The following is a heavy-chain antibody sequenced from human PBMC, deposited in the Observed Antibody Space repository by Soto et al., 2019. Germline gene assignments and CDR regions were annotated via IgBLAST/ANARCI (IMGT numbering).Heavy chain of an antibody. CDR2: IYYTGGT. Sequence: SETLSLTCRVSGDAMTRYYLSWIRQPPGKGLEWIGYIYYTGGTMYNPSLKTRVTMSVDSSKNQLSLKLNSVSAADTAVYFCARHGKNYSGYDPIDYWGQGAPVTVSS. CDR3: ARHGKNYSGYDPIDY. CDR1: GDAMTRYY. J-gene: IGHJ4*02. V-gene: IGHV4-59*08. D-gene: IGHD5-12*01.